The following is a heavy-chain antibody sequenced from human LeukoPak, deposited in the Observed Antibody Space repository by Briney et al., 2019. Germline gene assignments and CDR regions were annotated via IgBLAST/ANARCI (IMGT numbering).Heavy chain of an antibody. J-gene: IGHJ3*02. D-gene: IGHD3-9*01. Sequence: ASVKVSCKASGYTFNNYGISWVRQAPGQGLEWMGWISAYSGKTNYAQNLQGRVTMTTDTSTTTAYMELRSLRSDDTALYFCARGESPDYDVLTGYYLIRHPFDIWGQGTMVTVSS. CDR2: ISAYSGKT. CDR1: GYTFNNYG. CDR3: ARGESPDYDVLTGYYLIRHPFDI. V-gene: IGHV1-18*01.